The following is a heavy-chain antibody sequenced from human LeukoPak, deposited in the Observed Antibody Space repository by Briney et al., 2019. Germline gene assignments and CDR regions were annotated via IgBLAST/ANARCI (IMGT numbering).Heavy chain of an antibody. CDR1: GYTFTSYG. V-gene: IGHV1-18*01. CDR3: ARDLRESSGCYIILDY. J-gene: IGHJ4*02. Sequence: ASVKVSCKASGYTFTSYGISWVRQAPGQGLEWMGWISAYNGNTNYAQKLQGRVTMTTDTSTSTAYMELRSLRSDDTAVYYCARDLRESSGCYIILDYWGQGTLVTVSS. D-gene: IGHD3-22*01. CDR2: ISAYNGNT.